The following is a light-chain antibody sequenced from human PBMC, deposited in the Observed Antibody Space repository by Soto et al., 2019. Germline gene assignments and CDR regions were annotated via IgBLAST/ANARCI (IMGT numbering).Light chain of an antibody. J-gene: IGLJ1*01. CDR3: SSYTGTYTYV. V-gene: IGLV2-14*01. CDR2: EVS. Sequence: QSVLTQPASVSGSPGQSITISCTGTRNDIGDYSFVSWYQQHPGRVPKLLIYEVSDQPSGVSSRFSGSKSGNTASLTISGLQAEDEAHYFCSSYTGTYTYVFGSGTKVTVL. CDR1: RNDIGDYSF.